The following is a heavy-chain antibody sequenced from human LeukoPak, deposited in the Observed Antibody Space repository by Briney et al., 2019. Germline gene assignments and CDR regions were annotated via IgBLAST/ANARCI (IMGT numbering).Heavy chain of an antibody. D-gene: IGHD4-17*01. CDR2: ISGSGGST. J-gene: IGHJ4*02. V-gene: IGHV3-23*01. CDR3: AEYADSLFSDY. Sequence: PGGSLRLSCAASGCTFSSYAMSGVRQAPGKGREWVAAISGSGGSTYYADSVKGRFTISRDNSKNPLYLQMNRLRAEDPAVYYCAEYADSLFSDYWGQGPLVTVSS. CDR1: GCTFSSYA.